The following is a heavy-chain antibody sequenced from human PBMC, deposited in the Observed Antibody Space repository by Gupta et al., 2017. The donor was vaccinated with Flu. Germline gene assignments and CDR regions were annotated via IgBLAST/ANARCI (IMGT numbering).Heavy chain of an antibody. Sequence: ARQAPGKGLGWVSYISSSRTYIYYADTMKGRFTISRDNTKIPVCLQMDSLRAEDTAVYYGARAETGYSSGPFPCYYYGMDVWGPGTTVIVS. J-gene: IGHJ6*02. V-gene: IGHV3-21*05. CDR3: ARAETGYSSGPFPCYYYGMDV. D-gene: IGHD6-25*01. CDR2: ISSSRTYI.